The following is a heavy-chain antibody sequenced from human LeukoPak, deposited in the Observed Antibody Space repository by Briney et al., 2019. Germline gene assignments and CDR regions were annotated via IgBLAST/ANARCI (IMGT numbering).Heavy chain of an antibody. CDR1: GFTFSSYA. J-gene: IGHJ4*02. D-gene: IGHD3-3*01. CDR3: AKDTTFGVVMYNDY. V-gene: IGHV3-23*01. CDR2: ISGSGGST. Sequence: PGGSLRLSCAASGFTFSSYAMSWVRQAPGKGLEWVSAISGSGGSTYYADSVKGRFTISRDNSKNTLYLQMNSLRAEDTAVYYCAKDTTFGVVMYNDYWGQGTLVTVSS.